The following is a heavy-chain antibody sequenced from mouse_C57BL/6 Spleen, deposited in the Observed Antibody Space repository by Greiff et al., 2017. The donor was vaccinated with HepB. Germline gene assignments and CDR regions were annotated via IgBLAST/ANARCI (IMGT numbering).Heavy chain of an antibody. D-gene: IGHD2-4*01. J-gene: IGHJ3*01. CDR3: ALYYDYDEFAY. Sequence: VQLQQPGAELVRPGSSVKLSCKASGYTFTSYWMHWVKQRPIQGLEWIGNIDPSDSETHYNQKFKDKATLTVDKSSSTAYMQLSSLTSEDSAVYYCALYYDYDEFAYWGQGTLVTVSA. CDR1: GYTFTSYW. V-gene: IGHV1-52*01. CDR2: IDPSDSET.